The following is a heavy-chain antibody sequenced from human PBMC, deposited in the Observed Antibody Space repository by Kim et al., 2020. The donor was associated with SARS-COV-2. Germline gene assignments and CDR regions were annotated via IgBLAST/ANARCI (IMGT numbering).Heavy chain of an antibody. D-gene: IGHD1-26*01. V-gene: IGHV4-34*01. CDR1: GASLNDYS. CDR3: ARGRLSGASLDV. CDR2: INPTGST. Sequence: SETLSLTCAVYGASLNDYSWSWIRQAPGKGLDWIGEINPTGSTNYKPSLKSRVIISVDTSKKQFSLKLTSVTAADTAVYYCARGRLSGASLDVWRQGTTV. J-gene: IGHJ6*02.